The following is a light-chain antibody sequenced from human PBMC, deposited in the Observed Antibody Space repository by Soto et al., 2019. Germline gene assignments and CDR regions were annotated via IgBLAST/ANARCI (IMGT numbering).Light chain of an antibody. CDR1: QTISSW. Sequence: DIQMTQSPSTLSGSVGDRVTITCRASQTISSWLAWYQQKPGKAPKLLIYKASTLKSVVPSRFSGSGSGTEFTLTISSLQPDDFATYYCQHYNGYSEAFGQGTKVELK. CDR3: QHYNGYSEA. V-gene: IGKV1-5*03. CDR2: KAS. J-gene: IGKJ1*01.